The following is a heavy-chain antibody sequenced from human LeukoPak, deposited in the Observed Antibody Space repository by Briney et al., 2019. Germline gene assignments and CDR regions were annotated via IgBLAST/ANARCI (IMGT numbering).Heavy chain of an antibody. J-gene: IGHJ4*02. CDR3: AKGKLLGKFDY. V-gene: IGHV3-23*01. CDR1: GGSFSGYY. D-gene: IGHD3-10*01. CDR2: ISGSGGST. Sequence: PSETLSLTCAVYGGSFSGYYWSWIRQPPGKGLEWVSAISGSGGSTYYADSVKGRFTISRDNSKNTLYLQMNSLRAEDTAVYYCAKGKLLGKFDYWGQGTLVTVSS.